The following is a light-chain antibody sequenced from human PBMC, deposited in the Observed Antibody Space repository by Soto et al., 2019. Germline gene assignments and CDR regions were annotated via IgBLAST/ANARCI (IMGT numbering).Light chain of an antibody. J-gene: IGKJ4*01. V-gene: IGKV3-15*01. CDR3: QHYNNWPLT. Sequence: EIVMTQSPATLSVSPGERATLSCRASQSVRTNLAWYKQKPGQAPRPLIYGASTRATGIPARFSGSGSGTEFTLTISSLQSEDFAVYHCQHYNNWPLTFGGGTKVEIK. CDR1: QSVRTN. CDR2: GAS.